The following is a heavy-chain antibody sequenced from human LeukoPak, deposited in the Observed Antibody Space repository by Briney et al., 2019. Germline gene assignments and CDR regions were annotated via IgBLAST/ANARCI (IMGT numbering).Heavy chain of an antibody. J-gene: IGHJ4*02. Sequence: GASVKVSCKASGGTFSSYAISWVRQAPGQGLEWMGRIIPILGIANYAQKFQGRVTITADKSTSTAYMELNSLRSEDTAVYYCARDREEDGYNYYWGQGTLVTVSS. CDR1: GGTFSSYA. V-gene: IGHV1-69*04. D-gene: IGHD5-24*01. CDR2: IIPILGIA. CDR3: ARDREEDGYNYY.